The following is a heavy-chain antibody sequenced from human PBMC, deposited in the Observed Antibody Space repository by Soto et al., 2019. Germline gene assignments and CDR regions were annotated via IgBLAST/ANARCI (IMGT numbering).Heavy chain of an antibody. J-gene: IGHJ4*02. CDR1: GGSISTVDYW. D-gene: IGHD7-27*01. CDR3: ARGPSGDKVDS. V-gene: IGHV4-30-4*01. Sequence: QVQLQESGPGLVKPSQTLSLTCTVSGGSISTVDYWWSWIRQSPDMGLEWIGHIYDGGRTYNNPSLESRVTMSVDPSKGQLSLTLSSVSDAYTAVYYCARGPSGDKVDSWGQGTLVTVSS. CDR2: IYDGGRT.